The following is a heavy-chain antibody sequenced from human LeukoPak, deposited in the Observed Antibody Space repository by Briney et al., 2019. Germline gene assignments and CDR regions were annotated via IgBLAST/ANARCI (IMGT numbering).Heavy chain of an antibody. CDR3: ARALRYSSGPFDY. CDR2: IYYSGST. Sequence: PSQTLSLTCTVSGGSISSGDYYWSWIRQPPGKGLEWIGYIYYSGSTYYNPSLKSRVTISVDTSKNQFSLKLSSVTAADTAVYYCARALRYSSGPFDYWGQGTLVTVSS. D-gene: IGHD6-25*01. J-gene: IGHJ4*02. V-gene: IGHV4-30-4*08. CDR1: GGSISSGDYY.